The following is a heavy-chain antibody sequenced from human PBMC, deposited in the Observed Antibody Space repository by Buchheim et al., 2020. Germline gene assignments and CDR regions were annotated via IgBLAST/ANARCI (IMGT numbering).Heavy chain of an antibody. Sequence: QVQLVESGGGVVQPGRSLRLSCAASGFTFSSYGMHWVRQAPGKGLEWVAVISHDGSNKYYADSVKGRFTVSRDNSNTMVYLQMNNLRVEDTAVYYCARDPPQSGWSFAAWGQGTL. CDR2: ISHDGSNK. V-gene: IGHV3-30*03. J-gene: IGHJ5*02. CDR3: ARDPPQSGWSFAA. CDR1: GFTFSSYG. D-gene: IGHD6-19*01.